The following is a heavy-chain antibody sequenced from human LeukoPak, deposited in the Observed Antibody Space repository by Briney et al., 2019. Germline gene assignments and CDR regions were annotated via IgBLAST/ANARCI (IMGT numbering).Heavy chain of an antibody. CDR3: ASHYGDYSFFDY. D-gene: IGHD4-17*01. CDR2: IKQDGSEK. Sequence: GGSLRLSCAASGFTFSSYWMSWGRQAPGKGLEWVANIKQDGSEKYYVDSVKGRFTISRDNAKNSLYLQMNSLRAEDTAVYYCASHYGDYSFFDYWGQGTLVTVSS. CDR1: GFTFSSYW. J-gene: IGHJ4*02. V-gene: IGHV3-7*02.